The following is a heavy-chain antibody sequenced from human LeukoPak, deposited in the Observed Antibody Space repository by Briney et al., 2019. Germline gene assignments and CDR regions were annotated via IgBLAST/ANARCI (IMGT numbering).Heavy chain of an antibody. D-gene: IGHD3-22*01. J-gene: IGHJ4*02. V-gene: IGHV3-21*01. CDR3: AREDSSGYYYVGY. CDR2: ISSSSSYI. CDR1: GFTFSSYS. Sequence: GGSLRLSCAASGFTFSSYSMNWVRQAPGKGLEWVSSISSSSSYIYYADSVKGRFTISRDNAKNSLYLQMNSLRAEDTAVYYCAREDSSGYYYVGYWGQGTLVTVSS.